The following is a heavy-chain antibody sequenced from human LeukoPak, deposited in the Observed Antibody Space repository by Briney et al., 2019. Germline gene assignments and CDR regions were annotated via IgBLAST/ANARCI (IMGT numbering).Heavy chain of an antibody. CDR1: GFTFSNYA. D-gene: IGHD2-15*01. Sequence: GGSLRLSCAASGFTFSNYAMHWVRQASGKGLEWVGRIRSSSHSDATAYAESVKGRFTISRDDSKKTAYLQMNSLKTEDTAVYYCARGGVCSGGNCYYYFDYWGQGTLVTVSS. V-gene: IGHV3-73*01. J-gene: IGHJ4*02. CDR3: ARGGVCSGGNCYYYFDY. CDR2: IRSSSHSDAT.